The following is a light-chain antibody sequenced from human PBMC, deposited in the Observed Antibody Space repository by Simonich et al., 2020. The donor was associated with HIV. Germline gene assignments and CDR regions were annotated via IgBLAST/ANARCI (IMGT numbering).Light chain of an antibody. J-gene: IGKJ1*01. CDR3: QQYNNWPPWT. Sequence: EIVMTQSPATLSVSPGERATLSCRAGQSVSSDLAWYQQKPGPAPRLLIYGASTRATGIPARFSGSGSGTEFTLTISSMQSEDFAVYYCQQYNNWPPWTFGQGTKVEIK. V-gene: IGKV3-15*01. CDR1: QSVSSD. CDR2: GAS.